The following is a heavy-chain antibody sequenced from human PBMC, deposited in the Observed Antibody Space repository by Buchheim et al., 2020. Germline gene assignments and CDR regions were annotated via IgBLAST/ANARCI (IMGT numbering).Heavy chain of an antibody. CDR2: INHSGST. J-gene: IGHJ4*02. D-gene: IGHD3-10*01. CDR3: ARGQRLYYYGSGSYYNPTFDY. CDR1: GGSFSGYY. V-gene: IGHV4-34*01. Sequence: QVQLQQWGAGLLKPSETLSLTCAVYGGSFSGYYWSWIRQPPGKGLEWIGEINHSGSTNYNPSLKSRVTISVYTSKNQFSLKLSSVTAADTAVYYCARGQRLYYYGSGSYYNPTFDYWGQGTL.